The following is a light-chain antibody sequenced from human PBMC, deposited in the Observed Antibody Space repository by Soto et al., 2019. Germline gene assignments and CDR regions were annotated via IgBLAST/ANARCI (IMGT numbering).Light chain of an antibody. CDR1: SSNIGSNT. Sequence: QSVLTQPPSASGTPGQMVTISCSGSSSNIGSNTVNWYQQLPGTAPKLLIYRNNQRPSGVPDRFSGSKSGTSASLAISGLRSDDEADYFCATWDDSLNGFYVFGSGTKVTVL. J-gene: IGLJ1*01. V-gene: IGLV1-44*01. CDR2: RNN. CDR3: ATWDDSLNGFYV.